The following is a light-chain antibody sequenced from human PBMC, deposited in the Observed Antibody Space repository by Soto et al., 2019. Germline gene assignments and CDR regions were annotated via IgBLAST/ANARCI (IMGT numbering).Light chain of an antibody. CDR1: SSDVGTYDF. V-gene: IGLV2-11*01. Sequence: QSALTQPRSVSGSPGQSVTISCTGTSSDVGTYDFVSWYQQHPGKAPRLMIFDVSERPSGVPDRFSGSKSGNTASLTISCLQAEEEADYYCCLYAVTFYVFGTGTKVTVL. J-gene: IGLJ1*01. CDR2: DVS. CDR3: CLYAVTFYV.